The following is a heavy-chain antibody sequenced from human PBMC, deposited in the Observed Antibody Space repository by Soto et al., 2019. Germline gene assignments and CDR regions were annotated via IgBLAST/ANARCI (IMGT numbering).Heavy chain of an antibody. J-gene: IGHJ2*01. CDR3: AADSVTTNWYFDL. V-gene: IGHV1-58*01. Sequence: ASVKVSCKASGFTFTSSAVQWVRQAHGQRLEWIGWIVVGSGNTNYAQKFQERVTITRDMSTSTAYMELSSLRSEDTAVYYCAADSVTTNWYFDLWGRGTLVTVSS. D-gene: IGHD4-17*01. CDR1: GFTFTSSA. CDR2: IVVGSGNT.